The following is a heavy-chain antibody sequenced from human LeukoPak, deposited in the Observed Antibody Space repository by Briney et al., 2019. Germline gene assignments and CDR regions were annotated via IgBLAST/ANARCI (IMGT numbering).Heavy chain of an antibody. Sequence: GGSLRLSCAASGFTFSSYAMSWVRQAPGKGLEWVSAISGSGGSTYYADSVKGRFTISRDNAKNSLYLQMNSLRAEDTAVYYRARGHSSSWYDAFDIWGQGTMVTVSS. J-gene: IGHJ3*02. V-gene: IGHV3-23*01. CDR3: ARGHSSSWYDAFDI. CDR1: GFTFSSYA. D-gene: IGHD6-13*01. CDR2: ISGSGGST.